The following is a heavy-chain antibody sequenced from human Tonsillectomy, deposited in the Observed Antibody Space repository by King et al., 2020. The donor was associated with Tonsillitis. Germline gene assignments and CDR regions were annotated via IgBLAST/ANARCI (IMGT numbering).Heavy chain of an antibody. D-gene: IGHD3-10*01. CDR3: ARLNAGRGGPDAFDI. CDR1: GYSFTSYW. CDR2: IYPGDSDS. V-gene: IGHV5-51*01. J-gene: IGHJ3*02. Sequence: VQLVESGAEVKKPGESLKISCKGSGYSFTSYWIGWVRQMPGKGLEWMGIIYPGDSDSRYSPSFQGQVTISADKSISTAYLQWSSLKASDTAMYYCARLNAGRGGPDAFDIWGQGTMVTVSS.